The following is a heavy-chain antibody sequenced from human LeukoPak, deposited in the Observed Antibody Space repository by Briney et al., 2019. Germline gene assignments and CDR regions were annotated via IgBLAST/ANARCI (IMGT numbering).Heavy chain of an antibody. V-gene: IGHV1-8*01. CDR1: GYTFTSYD. CDR3: ARVPGRLGELMFYAFGI. CDR2: MNPNSGNT. D-gene: IGHD3-16*01. J-gene: IGHJ3*02. Sequence: ASVKVSCKASGYTFTSYDINWVRQATGQGLEWMGWMNPNSGNTGYAQKFQGRVTMTRNTSISTAYMELSSLRSEDTAVYYCARVPGRLGELMFYAFGIWGQGTMVTVSS.